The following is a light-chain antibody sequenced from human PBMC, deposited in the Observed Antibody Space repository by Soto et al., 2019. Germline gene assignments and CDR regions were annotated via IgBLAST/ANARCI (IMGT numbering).Light chain of an antibody. CDR1: QSVLYSSNNKNY. CDR3: HQYYSLPFT. J-gene: IGKJ3*01. Sequence: DIVMTQSPDSLPVSLGERATINCKSSQSVLYSSNNKNYLAWFQHKPGQPPKLLMYWASTRESGVPDRFSGSGSGTDFTLTISRLQAEDVAVYYCHQYYSLPFTFGPGTKVEIK. V-gene: IGKV4-1*01. CDR2: WAS.